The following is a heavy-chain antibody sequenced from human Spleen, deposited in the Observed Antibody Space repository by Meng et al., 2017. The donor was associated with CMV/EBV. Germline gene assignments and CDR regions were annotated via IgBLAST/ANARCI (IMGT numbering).Heavy chain of an antibody. CDR3: ARAPYYDFWTGALDI. CDR1: GFTFSSYA. D-gene: IGHD3-3*01. J-gene: IGHJ3*02. V-gene: IGHV3-30*04. CDR2: ISYDGSNK. Sequence: GESLKISCAASGFTFSSYAMHWVRQAPGKGLEWVAVISYDGSNKYYADSVKGRFTISRDNAKNTLYLQMNSLRVEDAAVYYCARAPYYDFWTGALDIWGQGAMVTVSS.